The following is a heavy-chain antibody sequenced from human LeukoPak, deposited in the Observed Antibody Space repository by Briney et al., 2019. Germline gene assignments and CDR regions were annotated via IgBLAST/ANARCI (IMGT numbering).Heavy chain of an antibody. CDR3: ARENIYDSSGYYYSMGMDV. D-gene: IGHD3-22*01. V-gene: IGHV4-59*01. Sequence: SETLSLTCTVSGGSISSYYWSWIRQPPGKGLEWIGYIYYSGSTNYNPSLKSRVTISVDTSKNQFSLKLSSVTAADTAVYYCARENIYDSSGYYYSMGMDVWGQGTAVTVSS. CDR1: GGSISSYY. J-gene: IGHJ6*02. CDR2: IYYSGST.